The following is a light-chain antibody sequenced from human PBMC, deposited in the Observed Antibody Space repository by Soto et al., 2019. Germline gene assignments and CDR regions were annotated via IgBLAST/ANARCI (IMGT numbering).Light chain of an antibody. CDR2: GAS. CDR3: QQFVSSPIT. Sequence: EIVLTQSPGTLSLSPGEIATLSFSATQSVSSGYLAWYQHKPGQAPRLLMSGASSRATGIPDRFSGSGSGTDFTLTISRLEPEDFAVYYCQQFVSSPITFGGGTKVDI. CDR1: QSVSSGY. V-gene: IGKV3-20*01. J-gene: IGKJ4*01.